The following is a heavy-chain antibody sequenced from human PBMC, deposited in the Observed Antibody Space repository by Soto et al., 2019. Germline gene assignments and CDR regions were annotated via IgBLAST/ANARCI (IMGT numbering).Heavy chain of an antibody. CDR3: ARRPHYYDSSGYYPFDY. CDR2: IYYSGST. Sequence: SETLSLTCTVSGGSISSSSYYWGWIRQPPGKGLEWIGSIYYSGSTYYNPSLKSRVTISVDTSKNQFSLKLSSVTAADTAVYYCARRPHYYDSSGYYPFDYWGQGTLVTVSS. D-gene: IGHD3-22*01. CDR1: GGSISSSSYY. J-gene: IGHJ4*02. V-gene: IGHV4-39*01.